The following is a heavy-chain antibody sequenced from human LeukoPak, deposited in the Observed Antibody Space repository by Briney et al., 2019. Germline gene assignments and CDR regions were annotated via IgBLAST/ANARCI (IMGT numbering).Heavy chain of an antibody. V-gene: IGHV4-59*01. CDR2: ISNSGST. J-gene: IGHJ4*02. CDR1: GNSISSYY. CDR3: ARAPGIMTGYWRFDY. D-gene: IGHD3-9*01. Sequence: SETLSLTCSVSGNSISSYYWSWIRQPPGKGLEWIGYISNSGSTNYSPSLKSRVTISVDTSKNHFSLKLTSVTAADTAVYYCARAPGIMTGYWRFDYWGQGTLVTVSS.